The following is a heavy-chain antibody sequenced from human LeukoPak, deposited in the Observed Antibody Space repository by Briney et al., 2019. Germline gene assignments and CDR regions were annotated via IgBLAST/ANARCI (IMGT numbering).Heavy chain of an antibody. V-gene: IGHV3-23*01. J-gene: IGHJ4*02. D-gene: IGHD3-22*01. CDR2: ISGSGGST. Sequence: PGGSLRLSCAASGFTFSSYAMSWVRQAPGKGLEWVSAISGSGGSTYYADSVKGRFTISRGNSKNTLYLQMNSLRAEDTAVYYCAKDPDSSGYQSYFDYWGQGTLVTVSS. CDR1: GFTFSSYA. CDR3: AKDPDSSGYQSYFDY.